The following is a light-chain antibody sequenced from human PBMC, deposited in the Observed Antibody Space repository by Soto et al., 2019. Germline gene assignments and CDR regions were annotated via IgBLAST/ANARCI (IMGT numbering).Light chain of an antibody. CDR3: QQYNNWPLT. V-gene: IGKV3-15*01. CDR1: QNVHSD. CDR2: DTS. J-gene: IGKJ4*01. Sequence: EVVMTQSPDTLFVSPGDGATLSCRASQNVHSDLAWYQQKPGQAPRLVIYDTSTRATDIPVRFTGGGSGTEFTLTISSLKSEDFAVYYCQQYNNWPLTFGGGTKVEIK.